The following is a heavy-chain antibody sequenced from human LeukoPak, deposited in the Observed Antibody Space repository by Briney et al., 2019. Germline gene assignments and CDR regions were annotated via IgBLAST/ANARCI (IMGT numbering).Heavy chain of an antibody. CDR1: GFTFSTHW. CDR2: ISSSSGYI. D-gene: IGHD5-24*01. CDR3: ARDRGDGYNDFDY. V-gene: IGHV3-21*01. Sequence: GGSLRLSCEASGFTFSTHWMNWVRQAPGKGLEWVSSISSSSGYIYYADSVKGRFTISRDNAKNSLYLQMNSLRAEDTAVYYCARDRGDGYNDFDYWGQGTLVTVSS. J-gene: IGHJ4*02.